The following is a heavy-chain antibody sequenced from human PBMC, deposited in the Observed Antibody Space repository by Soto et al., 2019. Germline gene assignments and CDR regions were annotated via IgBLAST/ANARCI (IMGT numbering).Heavy chain of an antibody. Sequence: QVQLVESGGGVVQPGRSLRLSCAASGFTFSSYGMHWVRQAPGKGLEWVAVISYDGSNKYYADSVKGRFTISRDNSKNTLHLQMNSLRDENTAVYYCAKDSYDNSCYPTGWSDYWGQGTLVTVSS. J-gene: IGHJ4*02. CDR1: GFTFSSYG. CDR2: ISYDGSNK. CDR3: AKDSYDNSCYPTGWSDY. D-gene: IGHD3-22*01. V-gene: IGHV3-30*18.